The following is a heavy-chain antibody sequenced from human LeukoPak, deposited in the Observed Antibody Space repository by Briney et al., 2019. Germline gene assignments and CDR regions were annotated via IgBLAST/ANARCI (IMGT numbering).Heavy chain of an antibody. CDR1: GGSISGYY. V-gene: IGHV4-59*08. J-gene: IGHJ3*02. CDR2: IYYSGST. Sequence: SETLSLTCTVSGGSISGYYWSWIRQPPGKGLEWIGYIYYSGSTNYNPSLKSRVTISVDTSKNQFSLRLSSVTAADTAVYYCARSIAARPDAFDIWGQGTMVTVSS. D-gene: IGHD6-6*01. CDR3: ARSIAARPDAFDI.